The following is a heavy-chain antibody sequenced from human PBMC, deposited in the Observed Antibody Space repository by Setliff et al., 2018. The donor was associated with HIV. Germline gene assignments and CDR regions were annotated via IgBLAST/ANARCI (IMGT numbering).Heavy chain of an antibody. J-gene: IGHJ2*01. CDR3: ARQEVIGPRRLYYYLDL. Sequence: SETLSLTCTVSGDSINSGTYYWSWIRQPAGKGLEWIGRLHLSGDTNYNPSLKSRVTISVDTSKNQVSLDLDSVTAADTAVYYCARQEVIGPRRLYYYLDLWGRGTLVTVSS. CDR1: GDSINSGTYY. CDR2: LHLSGDT. D-gene: IGHD6-6*01. V-gene: IGHV4-61*10.